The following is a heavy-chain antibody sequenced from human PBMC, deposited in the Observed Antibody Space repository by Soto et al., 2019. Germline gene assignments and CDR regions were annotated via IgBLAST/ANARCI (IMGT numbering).Heavy chain of an antibody. D-gene: IGHD3-9*01. Sequence: SLRLSFAASGFTFSSYAMSWVRQAPGKGLEWVSAISGSGGSTYYADSVKGRFTISRDNSKNTLYLQMNSLRAEDTAVYYCAKAQGPYYDILTGYYKLDAFDIWGQGTMVTVSS. CDR3: AKAQGPYYDILTGYYKLDAFDI. V-gene: IGHV3-23*01. CDR1: GFTFSSYA. CDR2: ISGSGGST. J-gene: IGHJ3*02.